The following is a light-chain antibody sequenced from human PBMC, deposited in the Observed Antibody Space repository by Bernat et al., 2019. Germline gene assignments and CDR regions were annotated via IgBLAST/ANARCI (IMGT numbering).Light chain of an antibody. CDR2: GAS. J-gene: IGKJ4*01. V-gene: IGKV3-20*01. CDR3: QQYVGSTLT. Sequence: DIVLTQSPGTLSLSPGERATLSCRTSQSLSSSYLAWYQQKPGQAPRPLTYGASRRATGIPDRFSGSGSGTDFTLTISRLEPEGFAVYYCQQYVGSTLTFGGGTKVGIK. CDR1: QSLSSSY.